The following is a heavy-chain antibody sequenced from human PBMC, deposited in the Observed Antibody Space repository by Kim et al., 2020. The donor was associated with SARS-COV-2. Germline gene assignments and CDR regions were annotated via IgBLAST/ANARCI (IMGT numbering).Heavy chain of an antibody. CDR3: TTDWGVGATFIDF. CDR1: GFTFSNAW. V-gene: IGHV3-15*01. J-gene: IGHJ4*02. Sequence: GGSLRLSCAASGFTFSNAWMSWVRHAPGKGLEWVCLIRSKTASETTDYASPVKGRFTISREDSKNTLNLQIDSLKTEDTAVYYCTTDWGVGATFIDFWGQGTLVTVSS. D-gene: IGHD1-26*01. CDR2: IRSKTASETT.